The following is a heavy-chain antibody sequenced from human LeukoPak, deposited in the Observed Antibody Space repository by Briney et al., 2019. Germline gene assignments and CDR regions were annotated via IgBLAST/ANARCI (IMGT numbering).Heavy chain of an antibody. CDR3: ARTNYYDSSGVFDY. V-gene: IGHV3-20*04. CDR2: INWNGGST. D-gene: IGHD3-22*01. J-gene: IGHJ4*02. Sequence: PGGSLRLSCAASGFTFDDYGMSWVRQAPGKGLEWVSGINWNGGSTGYADSVKGRFTISRGNAKNSLYLQMNSLRAEDTALYYCARTNYYDSSGVFDYWGQGTLVTVSS. CDR1: GFTFDDYG.